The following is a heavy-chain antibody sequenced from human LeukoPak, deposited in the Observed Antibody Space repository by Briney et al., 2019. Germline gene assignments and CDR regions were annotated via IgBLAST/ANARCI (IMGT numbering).Heavy chain of an antibody. CDR3: ARGWQYCSGGSCYSDRFDH. Sequence: ASVKVSCKASGYTFTSYGISWVRQAPGQGLEWMGWISAYNGNTNYAQKLQGRVTMTTDTSTSTAYMELRSLRSEDTAVYYCARGWQYCSGGSCYSDRFDHWGQGTLVTVSS. J-gene: IGHJ4*02. V-gene: IGHV1-18*01. CDR1: GYTFTSYG. D-gene: IGHD2-15*01. CDR2: ISAYNGNT.